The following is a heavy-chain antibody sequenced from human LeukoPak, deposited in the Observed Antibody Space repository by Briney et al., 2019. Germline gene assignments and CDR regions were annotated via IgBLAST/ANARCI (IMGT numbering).Heavy chain of an antibody. V-gene: IGHV3-23*01. CDR3: ARDRARIFDY. Sequence: GGSLRLPCAASGFTFSSYAMSWVRQAPGKGLEWVSAISGSGGSTYYADSVKGRFTISRDNAKNSLYLQMNSLRAEDTAVYYCARDRARIFDYWGQGTLVTVSS. J-gene: IGHJ4*02. CDR2: ISGSGGST. CDR1: GFTFSSYA.